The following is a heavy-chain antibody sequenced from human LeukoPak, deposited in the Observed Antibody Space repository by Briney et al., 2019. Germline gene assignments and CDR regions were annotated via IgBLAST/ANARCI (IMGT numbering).Heavy chain of an antibody. CDR3: ARVGSVGATDYFDY. CDR2: IIPIFGTA. J-gene: IGHJ4*02. D-gene: IGHD1-26*01. CDR1: GGTFSSYA. Sequence: SVKVSCKASGGTFSSYAISWVRQAPGQGLEWMGRIIPIFGTANYAQKFQGRVTITTDESTSTAYIELSSLRSEDTAVYYCARVGSVGATDYFDYWGQGTLVTVSS. V-gene: IGHV1-69*05.